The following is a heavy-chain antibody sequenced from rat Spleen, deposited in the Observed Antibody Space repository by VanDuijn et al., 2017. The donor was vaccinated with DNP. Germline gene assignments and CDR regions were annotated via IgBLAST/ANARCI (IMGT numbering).Heavy chain of an antibody. V-gene: IGHV3-1*01. D-gene: IGHD4-1*01. Sequence: EVQLQESGPGLVKPSQSLSLICSVTGYSITSSYRWSWIRKFPGNEMEWIGHISYSGTTSYNPSLKSRISITRDTSKNQFFLQLNSVTTEDTATYYCVRWVRALDYWGQGVMVTVSS. CDR1: GYSITSSY. CDR3: VRWVRALDY. CDR2: ISYSGTT. J-gene: IGHJ2*01.